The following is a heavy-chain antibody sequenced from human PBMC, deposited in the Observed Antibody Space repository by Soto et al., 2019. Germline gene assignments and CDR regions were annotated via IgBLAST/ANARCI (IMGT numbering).Heavy chain of an antibody. D-gene: IGHD3-22*01. CDR3: TTDSLFTMILVRFDF. V-gene: IGHV3-15*07. CDR2: IKSKIDGGTT. Sequence: GGSMRLSCAASSVTFNTAWVNWVRQAPGKGLEWVGRIKSKIDGGTTDFAASVKGRFAISRDDSTDMVYLQMNSLKPEDTAMYYCTTDSLFTMILVRFDFWGHGTQVTVSS. J-gene: IGHJ4*01. CDR1: SVTFNTAW.